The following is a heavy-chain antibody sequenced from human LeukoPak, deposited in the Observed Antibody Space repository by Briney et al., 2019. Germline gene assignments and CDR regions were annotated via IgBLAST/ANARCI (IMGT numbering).Heavy chain of an antibody. Sequence: PSETLSLTCAVYGGSFSGYYWSWIRQPPGKGLEWIGEINHSGSTNYNPSLKSRVTISVDTSKNQFSLKLSSVTAADTAVYYCARGRLWFGPWVPYYYRDVGGKGTTVTVPS. V-gene: IGHV4-34*01. D-gene: IGHD3-10*01. J-gene: IGHJ6*03. CDR2: INHSGST. CDR1: GGSFSGYY. CDR3: ARGRLWFGPWVPYYYRDV.